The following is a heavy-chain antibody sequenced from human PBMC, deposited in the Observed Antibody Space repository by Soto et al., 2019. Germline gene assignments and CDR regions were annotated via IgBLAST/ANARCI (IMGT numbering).Heavy chain of an antibody. CDR2: IHHGGNI. J-gene: IGHJ6*02. D-gene: IGHD6-13*01. CDR1: GDSIISTNW. CDR3: ARKLSLADYYRMDV. V-gene: IGHV4-4*02. Sequence: SETLSLTCAVSGDSIISTNWWHWVRQSPDKGLEWIGEIHHGGNINYNPSLKSRVTISMDKSKNQFSLKLNSVTAADTAVYYCARKLSLADYYRMDVWGQGNTVTVSS.